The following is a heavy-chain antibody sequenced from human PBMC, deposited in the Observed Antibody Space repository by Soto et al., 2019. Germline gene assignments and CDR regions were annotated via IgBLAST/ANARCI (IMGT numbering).Heavy chain of an antibody. CDR1: GFTFSSYG. CDR3: AKDLSRSGGHAFDI. CDR2: ITHDGSNK. J-gene: IGHJ3*02. Sequence: QVQLVESGGGVVQPGRSLRLSCAASGFTFSSYGMHWVRQAPGKGLEWVAGITHDGSNKYYADYVKGRFTISRDNSKNTLYLQMNSLRAEDTAVYYCAKDLSRSGGHAFDIWGQGTMVTVSS. V-gene: IGHV3-30*18. D-gene: IGHD6-19*01.